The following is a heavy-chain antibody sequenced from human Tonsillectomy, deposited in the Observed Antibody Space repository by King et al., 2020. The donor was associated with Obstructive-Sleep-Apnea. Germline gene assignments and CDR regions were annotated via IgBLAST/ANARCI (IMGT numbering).Heavy chain of an antibody. CDR1: GFTFSSYW. V-gene: IGHV3-7*03. CDR2: IKQDRSEK. CDR3: ARDRGGSYGFFGWFDP. J-gene: IGHJ5*02. Sequence: VQLVESGGGLVQPGGSLRLSCAASGFTFSSYWMSWVRQAPGKGLEWVANIKQDRSEKYYVDSVKGRFTISRDNAKNSLYLQMNSLRAEDTAVYYCARDRGGSYGFFGWFDPWGQGTLVTVSS. D-gene: IGHD5-18*01.